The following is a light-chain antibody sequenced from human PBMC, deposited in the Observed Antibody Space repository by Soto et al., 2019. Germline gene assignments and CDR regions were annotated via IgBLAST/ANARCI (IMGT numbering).Light chain of an antibody. CDR2: AAS. CDR3: LQHNSFPRT. J-gene: IGKJ1*01. CDR1: QGIRNA. V-gene: IGKV1-17*01. Sequence: DIPMPQSPSSLSASVGARVTITCRARQGIRNALVWLQQKPGKAPKRLINAASSLQSGVTSRFSGSGSGTECTLTISSLPPEDSATYDCLQHNSFPRTFGQGTKVEIK.